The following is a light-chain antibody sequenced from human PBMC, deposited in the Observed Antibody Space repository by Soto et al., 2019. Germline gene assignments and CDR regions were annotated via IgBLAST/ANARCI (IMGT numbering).Light chain of an antibody. V-gene: IGLV4-69*01. CDR1: SGHSSYA. CDR3: QTWGTGIRGV. Sequence: QSVLTQSPSASASLGASVKLTCTLSSGHSSYAIAWHQQQPEKGPRYLMKVNSDGSHSKGDGIPDRFSGSSSGAERYLTIASLQSEDEADYYCQTWGTGIRGVFGTGTKLTVL. J-gene: IGLJ1*01. CDR2: VNSDGSH.